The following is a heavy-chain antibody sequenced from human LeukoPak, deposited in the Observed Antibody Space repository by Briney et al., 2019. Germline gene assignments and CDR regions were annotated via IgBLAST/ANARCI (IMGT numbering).Heavy chain of an antibody. V-gene: IGHV3-43*02. Sequence: AGGSLRLSCAASGFTFDDYAMHWVRQAPGKGLEWVSLISRDGGSTYYADSVKGRFTISRDNSKNSLYLQMNSLRAEDTAVYYCARSHYYDSSGYFDYYYGMDVWGQGTAVTVSS. J-gene: IGHJ6*02. CDR2: ISRDGGST. D-gene: IGHD3-22*01. CDR1: GFTFDDYA. CDR3: ARSHYYDSSGYFDYYYGMDV.